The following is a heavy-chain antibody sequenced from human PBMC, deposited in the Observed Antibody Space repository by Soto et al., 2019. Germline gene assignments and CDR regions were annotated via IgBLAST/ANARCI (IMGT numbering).Heavy chain of an antibody. V-gene: IGHV1-18*01. Sequence: QVQLVQSGPEVKKPAASVKVSCKASGYTFTNYGFNWVRQAPGQGLEWMGWISAYNGHTKYSQILQGRVTMTTDASTSTAYMEFRSLTSDDTAVYYCAREGGGSTPLGYWGQGNLVTVSS. J-gene: IGHJ4*02. CDR3: AREGGGSTPLGY. D-gene: IGHD2-2*01. CDR2: ISAYNGHT. CDR1: GYTFTNYG.